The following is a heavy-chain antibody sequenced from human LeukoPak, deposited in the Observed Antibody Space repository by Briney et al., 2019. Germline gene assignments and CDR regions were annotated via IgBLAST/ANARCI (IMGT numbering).Heavy chain of an antibody. CDR2: INHSGST. CDR1: GGSFSGYY. J-gene: IGHJ4*02. D-gene: IGHD3-16*01. Sequence: ASETLSLTCAVYGGSFSGYYWSWIRQPPGKGLEWIGEINHSGSTNYNPSLKSRVTISVDTSKNQFSLKLSSVTAADTAVYYCARGALGGARLFDYWGQGTLVTVSS. CDR3: ARGALGGARLFDY. V-gene: IGHV4-34*01.